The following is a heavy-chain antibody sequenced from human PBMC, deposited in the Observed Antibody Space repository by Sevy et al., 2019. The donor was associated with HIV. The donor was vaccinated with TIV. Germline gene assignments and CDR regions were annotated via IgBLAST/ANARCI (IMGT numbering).Heavy chain of an antibody. J-gene: IGHJ4*02. D-gene: IGHD2-15*01. V-gene: IGHV3-15*07. Sequence: GGSLRLSCAASGFTFTNAWMNWVRQAPGKGLEWVGRIKSKSEGGTTEYAAPVKGGFTISRDDSKNTLFLQMDSLKTEDTAVYYCSAGGYWGQGTLVTVSS. CDR2: IKSKSEGGTT. CDR3: SAGGY. CDR1: GFTFTNAW.